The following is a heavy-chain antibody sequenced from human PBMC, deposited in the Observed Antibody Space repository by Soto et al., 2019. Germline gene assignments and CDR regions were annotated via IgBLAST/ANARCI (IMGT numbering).Heavy chain of an antibody. D-gene: IGHD1-1*01. CDR3: TRELASYNDY. Sequence: EVQLVESGGGLVQPGGSLRLSCAASGFTFSGYCMRWVRQAPGKGLVWVSRIDGDGSRTNYADSVKGRFTISRDNAKKTLDLKLNSLRAEATAVYYCTRELASYNDYWGPGTLVTVSS. V-gene: IGHV3-74*01. J-gene: IGHJ4*02. CDR1: GFTFSGYC. CDR2: IDGDGSRT.